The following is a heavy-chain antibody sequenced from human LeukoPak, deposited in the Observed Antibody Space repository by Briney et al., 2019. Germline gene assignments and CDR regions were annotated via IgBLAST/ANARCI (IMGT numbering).Heavy chain of an antibody. CDR3: AKGDSGSFRVPYYYMDV. D-gene: IGHD1-26*01. CDR2: ISGSGSST. Sequence: GGSLRLSCAASGFTFSSYALTWVRQAPGKGLEWVSGISGSGSSTYYADSVKGRFTISRDNSKNTLYLQMNSLRAEDTAVYYCAKGDSGSFRVPYYYMDVWGKGTTVAVSS. V-gene: IGHV3-23*01. CDR1: GFTFSSYA. J-gene: IGHJ6*03.